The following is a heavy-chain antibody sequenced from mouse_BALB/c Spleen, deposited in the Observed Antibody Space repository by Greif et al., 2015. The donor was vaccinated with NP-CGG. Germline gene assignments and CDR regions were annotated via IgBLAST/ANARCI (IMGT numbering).Heavy chain of an antibody. D-gene: IGHD2-3*01. J-gene: IGHJ4*01. Sequence: VHLVESGPGLVQPSQSLSITCTVSGFSLTSYGVHWVRQSPGKGLEWLGVIWRGGSTDYNAAFISRLSISKDNSKSQVFFKMNSLQANDTAIYYCASIYDGYYYAMDYWGQGTSVTVSS. V-gene: IGHV2-2*02. CDR3: ASIYDGYYYAMDY. CDR2: IWRGGST. CDR1: GFSLTSYG.